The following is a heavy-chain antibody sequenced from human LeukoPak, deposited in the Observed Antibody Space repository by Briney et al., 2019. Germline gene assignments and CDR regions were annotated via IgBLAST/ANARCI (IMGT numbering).Heavy chain of an antibody. J-gene: IGHJ5*02. V-gene: IGHV3-53*01. CDR1: GFTVSSNY. Sequence: GGSLRLSCAASGFTVSSNYMSWVRQAPGKGLEWVSVIYSGGSTYYADSVKGRFTISRDNSKNTLYLQMNSLRAEDTAVYYCAKSGYGDYEFWFDPWGQGTLVTVSS. CDR2: IYSGGST. CDR3: AKSGYGDYEFWFDP. D-gene: IGHD4-17*01.